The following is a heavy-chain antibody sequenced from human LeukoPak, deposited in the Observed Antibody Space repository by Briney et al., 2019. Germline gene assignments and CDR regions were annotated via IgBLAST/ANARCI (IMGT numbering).Heavy chain of an antibody. CDR3: ARQSGWAAAGNWFDP. CDR2: INPNSGGT. V-gene: IGHV1-2*02. CDR1: GYTFTGYY. D-gene: IGHD6-13*01. Sequence: ASVKVSCKASGYTFTGYYMHWVRQAPGQGLEWMGWINPNSGGTNYAQKFQGRVTMTRDTSISTAYMELSRLRSDDTAVYYCARQSGWAAAGNWFDPWGQGTLVTVSS. J-gene: IGHJ5*02.